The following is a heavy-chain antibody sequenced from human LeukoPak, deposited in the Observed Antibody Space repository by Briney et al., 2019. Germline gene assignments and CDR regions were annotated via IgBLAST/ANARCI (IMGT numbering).Heavy chain of an antibody. D-gene: IGHD6-13*01. CDR1: GYTFTGYY. J-gene: IGHJ4*02. V-gene: IGHV1-2*02. CDR3: ARNLIPEQLVVNF. CDR2: INPNSGGT. Sequence: ASVKVSCKASGYTFTGYYMHWVRQAPGQGLEWMGWINPNSGGTNYAQKFQGRVTMTRDTSISTAYMELSRLRSDDTAVYYCARNLIPEQLVVNFWGQGTLVTVSS.